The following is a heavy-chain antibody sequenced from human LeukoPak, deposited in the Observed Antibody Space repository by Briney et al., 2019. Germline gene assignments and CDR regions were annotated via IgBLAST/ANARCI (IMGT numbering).Heavy chain of an antibody. CDR3: TGITMIVETFDI. D-gene: IGHD3-22*01. CDR2: IRSKANSYAT. Sequence: GGSLKLSCAASGFTLSGSAMHWVRQASGKGLEWVGRIRSKANSYATAYGASVKGRFTISRDDSKNTAYLHLNSLKTVDTAVYYCTGITMIVETFDIWGQGTMVTVSS. J-gene: IGHJ3*02. V-gene: IGHV3-73*01. CDR1: GFTLSGSA.